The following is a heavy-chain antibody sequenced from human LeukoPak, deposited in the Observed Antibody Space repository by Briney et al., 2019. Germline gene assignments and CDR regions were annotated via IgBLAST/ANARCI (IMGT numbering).Heavy chain of an antibody. CDR1: GLTSHNYG. J-gene: IGHJ3*02. Sequence: GSLRLSCAPAGLTSHNYGITCVRQVQRRWLGWVSGIIWISGNTGYADSVKGRFTISRDNAKNSLYLQMNDLRAEDTALYYCARAKACSSTTCPSDIWGLGTMVTVSS. CDR2: IIWISGNT. V-gene: IGHV3-20*04. D-gene: IGHD2-2*01. CDR3: ARAKACSSTTCPSDI.